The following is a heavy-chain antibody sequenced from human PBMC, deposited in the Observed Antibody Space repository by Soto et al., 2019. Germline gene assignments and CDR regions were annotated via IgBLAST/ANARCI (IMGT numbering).Heavy chain of an antibody. CDR1: GGSFSGYY. J-gene: IGHJ5*02. CDR3: ARGSGHVPAAIDQDDSSLESNWFDP. CDR2: INHSGST. Sequence: QVQLQQWGAGLLKPSETLSLTCAVYGGSFSGYYWSWIRQPPGKGLEWIGEINHSGSTNYNPSLKSRVTISVDTSKNQFSLKLSSVTAADTAVYYCARGSGHVPAAIDQDDSSLESNWFDPWGQGTLVTVSS. D-gene: IGHD2-2*02. V-gene: IGHV4-34*01.